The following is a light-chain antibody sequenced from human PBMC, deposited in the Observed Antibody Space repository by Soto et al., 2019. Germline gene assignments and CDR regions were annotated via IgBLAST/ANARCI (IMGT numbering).Light chain of an antibody. V-gene: IGKV3-11*01. Sequence: EIVLTQSPATLSLSPGERATLSCRASQSVSSYLAWYQQKPGQAPRLLIHDASNRATGIPARFSGSWSGTDFTLTISSLEPEDFAVYYCQQRSNWAITFGQGTRLEIK. CDR3: QQRSNWAIT. CDR1: QSVSSY. J-gene: IGKJ5*01. CDR2: DAS.